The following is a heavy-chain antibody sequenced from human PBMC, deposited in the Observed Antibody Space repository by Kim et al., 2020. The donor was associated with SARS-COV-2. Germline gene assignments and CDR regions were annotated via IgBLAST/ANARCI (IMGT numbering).Heavy chain of an antibody. D-gene: IGHD2-15*01. V-gene: IGHV3-53*01. CDR2: IYGDTNR. Sequence: GGSLRLSCGASGFTVSDSYMIWVRQASGKGLEWVSRIYGDTNRYDINSAKGRFTISTNSSNNTQSTQIHPLNGLETADTSCASRIGGTRGPVSWG. J-gene: IGHJ5*01. CDR1: GFTVSDSY. CDR3: ASRIGGTRGPVS.